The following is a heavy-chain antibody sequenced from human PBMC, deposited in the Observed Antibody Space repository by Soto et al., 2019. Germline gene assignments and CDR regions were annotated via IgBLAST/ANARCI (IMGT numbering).Heavy chain of an antibody. CDR2: ISAYNGNT. Sequence: QVQLVQSGAEVKKPGASVKVSCKASGYTFTSYGISWVRQAPGQGLEWMGWISAYNGNTNYAQKLQGRVTMTTVTSTRTAYGERRSLRSDDTALYYCARDLAAGTCDYWCQGTLVTVSS. V-gene: IGHV1-18*01. J-gene: IGHJ4*02. D-gene: IGHD6-13*01. CDR3: ARDLAAGTCDY. CDR1: GYTFTSYG.